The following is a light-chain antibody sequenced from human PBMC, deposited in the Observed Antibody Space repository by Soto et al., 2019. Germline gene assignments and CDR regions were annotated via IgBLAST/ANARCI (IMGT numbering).Light chain of an antibody. V-gene: IGLV3-21*02. CDR1: TSSIGAGHD. CDR2: DDS. J-gene: IGLJ2*01. Sequence: VLTQPTSVSGSPGQWVTISCTWNTSSIGAGHDVHWYQQKPGQAPVLVVYDDSDRPSGIPERFSGSNSGNTATLTISRVEAGDEADYYCQVWDSSSDHHVVFGGGTKLTVL. CDR3: QVWDSSSDHHVV.